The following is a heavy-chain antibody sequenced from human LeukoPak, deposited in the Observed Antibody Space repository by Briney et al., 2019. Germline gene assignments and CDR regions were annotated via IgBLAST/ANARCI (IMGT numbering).Heavy chain of an antibody. CDR2: IKSKTDGGTT. D-gene: IGHD3-10*01. V-gene: IGHV3-15*07. Sequence: ETLSLTCAVYGGSFSGYYWSWIRQAPGKGLEWVGRIKSKTDGGTTDYAAPVKGRFTISRDDSKNTLYLQMNSLKTEDTAVYYCTRNRLGSGSYYIDYWGQGTLVTVSS. J-gene: IGHJ4*02. CDR3: TRNRLGSGSYYIDY. CDR1: GGSFSGYY.